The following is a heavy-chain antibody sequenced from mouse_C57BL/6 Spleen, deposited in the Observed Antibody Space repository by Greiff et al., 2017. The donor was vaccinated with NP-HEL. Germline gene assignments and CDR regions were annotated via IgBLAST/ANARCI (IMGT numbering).Heavy chain of an antibody. V-gene: IGHV1-69*01. CDR3: ARTYYGNYVYYFDY. J-gene: IGHJ2*01. D-gene: IGHD2-10*01. CDR1: GYTFTSYW. Sequence: QVQLQQPGAELVMPGASVKLSCKASGYTFTSYWMHWVKQRPGQGLEWIGEIDPSDSYTNYNQKFKGKSTLTVDKSSSTAYMQLSSLTSEDSAVYYCARTYYGNYVYYFDYWGQGTTLTVSS. CDR2: IDPSDSYT.